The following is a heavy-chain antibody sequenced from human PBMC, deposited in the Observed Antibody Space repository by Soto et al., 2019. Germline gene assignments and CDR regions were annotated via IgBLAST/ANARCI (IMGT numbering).Heavy chain of an antibody. CDR1: GGSITTNW. V-gene: IGHV4-4*02. D-gene: IGHD6-19*01. Sequence: QVHLQESGPGLVKPSGTLSLTCAVSGGSITTNWWSWVRQPPGKGLEWIGEIYHSGTTNYNPSRRGTVTRSVDKSNNQLPLNLHTVTAADSDIYYCARHIGVHRTRGFDYWGQGTLVTVSS. CDR2: IYHSGTT. CDR3: ARHIGVHRTRGFDY. J-gene: IGHJ4*02.